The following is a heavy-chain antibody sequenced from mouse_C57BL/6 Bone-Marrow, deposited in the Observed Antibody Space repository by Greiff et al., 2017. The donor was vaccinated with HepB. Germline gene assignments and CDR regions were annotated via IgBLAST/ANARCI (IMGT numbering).Heavy chain of an antibody. CDR1: GFSFNTYA. CDR3: VRHLVSVYFGV. D-gene: IGHD2-2*01. CDR2: IRSKSNNYTT. V-gene: IGHV10-1*01. Sequence: EVKLVESGGGLVQPKGSLKLSCAASGFSFNTYAMNWVRQAPGKGLEWVARIRSKSNNYTTYYADSVKDRFTISRDNSESMLYLQMNNLKTEDTAMYYWVRHLVSVYFGVCGTGTTVTVSS. J-gene: IGHJ1*03.